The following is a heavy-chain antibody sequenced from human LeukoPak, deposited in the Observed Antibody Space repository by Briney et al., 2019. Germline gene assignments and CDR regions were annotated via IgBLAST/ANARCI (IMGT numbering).Heavy chain of an antibody. CDR3: ARVYGDPDY. D-gene: IGHD4-17*01. Sequence: ASVKVSCKASGYTFTSYDINWVRQATGQGLEWTGWMNPKSGNTGSAQKFQGRVTMTRDSSISTAYMELTSLRSEDTAVYYCARVYGDPDYWGQGTLVTVSS. V-gene: IGHV1-8*01. CDR1: GYTFTSYD. CDR2: MNPKSGNT. J-gene: IGHJ4*02.